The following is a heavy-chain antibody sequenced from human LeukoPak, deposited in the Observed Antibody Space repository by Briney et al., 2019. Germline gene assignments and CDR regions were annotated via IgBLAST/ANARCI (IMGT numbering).Heavy chain of an antibody. CDR2: IKQDESEK. CDR3: ARLYGGESGYRHLDY. D-gene: IGHD4-23*01. J-gene: IGHJ4*02. V-gene: IGHV3-7*01. Sequence: GGSLRLSCAASGFSISDHWMIWVRQSPGKGLEWVANIKQDESEKNYVDSVKGRFTVSRDNAKNSLFLQMSSLRVEDTAVYYCARLYGGESGYRHLDYWGQGTLVTVSS. CDR1: GFSISDHW.